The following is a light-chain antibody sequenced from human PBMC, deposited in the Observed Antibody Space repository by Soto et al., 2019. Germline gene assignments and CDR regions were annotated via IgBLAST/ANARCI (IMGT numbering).Light chain of an antibody. CDR2: DTS. CDR1: ESVNNY. CDR3: QQRTNWRGT. V-gene: IGKV3-11*01. Sequence: EIVLTQSPATLSLSPGDRGTLSCRASESVNNYLAWYQQKPGQPPRLLIYDTSIRATGVPARFSGSGSGTDFTLTISSLEPEDFAVYYCQQRTNWRGTFGQGTTVESK. J-gene: IGKJ1*01.